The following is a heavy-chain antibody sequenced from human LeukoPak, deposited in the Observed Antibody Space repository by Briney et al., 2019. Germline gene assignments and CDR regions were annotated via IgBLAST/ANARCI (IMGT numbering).Heavy chain of an antibody. CDR2: IYYSGST. Sequence: SETLSLTCTVSGGSISSYYWSWIRQPPGKGLEWIGYIYYSGSTNYNPSLKSRVTISVDTSKNQFSLKLSSVTAAGTAVYYCARAYSSGWSDYWGQGTLVTVSS. D-gene: IGHD6-19*01. V-gene: IGHV4-59*01. J-gene: IGHJ4*02. CDR1: GGSISSYY. CDR3: ARAYSSGWSDY.